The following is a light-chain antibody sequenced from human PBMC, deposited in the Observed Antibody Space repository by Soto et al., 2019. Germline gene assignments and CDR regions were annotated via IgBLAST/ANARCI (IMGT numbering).Light chain of an antibody. Sequence: DIQMTQSPSSLSASVGDRVTITCRASQSISSYLNWYQQKPGKAPKLLIYAASSLQSGVPSRFSGSGSGTDFTLTISRLQPEDFATYYCQQSYSTPPENTFGGGTKVEIK. CDR1: QSISSY. CDR2: AAS. CDR3: QQSYSTPPENT. J-gene: IGKJ4*01. V-gene: IGKV1-39*01.